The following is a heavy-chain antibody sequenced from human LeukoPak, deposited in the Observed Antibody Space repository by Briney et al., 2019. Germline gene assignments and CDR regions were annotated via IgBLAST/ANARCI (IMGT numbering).Heavy chain of an antibody. CDR1: GFTFSSYA. D-gene: IGHD6-13*01. V-gene: IGHV3-30-3*01. CDR3: TGIKYSTSWPGDY. J-gene: IGHJ4*02. Sequence: PGGSLRLSCAASGFTFSSYAMSWVRQAPGKGLQWVALISSNGNNERYADSVKGRFSISRDNSKNTMYLRMNSLRAEDTAIYYCTGIKYSTSWPGDYWGQGALVTVSS. CDR2: ISSNGNNE.